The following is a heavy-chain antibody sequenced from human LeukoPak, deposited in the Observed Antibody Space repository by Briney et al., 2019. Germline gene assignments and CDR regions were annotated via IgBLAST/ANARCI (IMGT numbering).Heavy chain of an antibody. Sequence: SETLSLTCAVYGGSISGYFWSWIRQSPGKGQEWVGEVIHNGTTNYNPSLKSRVSILEDTSKNQFSLNLNSVTAADTAVYYCARVSGYCPDGVCRFDYWGQGTLVTVSS. CDR3: ARVSGYCPDGVCRFDY. V-gene: IGHV4-34*12. CDR1: GGSISGYF. CDR2: VIHNGTT. J-gene: IGHJ4*02. D-gene: IGHD2-8*01.